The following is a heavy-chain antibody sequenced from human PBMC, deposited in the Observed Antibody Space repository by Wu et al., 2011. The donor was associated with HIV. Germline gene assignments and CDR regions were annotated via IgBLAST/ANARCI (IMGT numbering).Heavy chain of an antibody. CDR2: IIPIFGTS. Sequence: QVQLVQSGAEVKKPGSSVKVSCKASGGTFSSYAISWVRQAPGQGLEWMGRIIPIFGTSNYAQKFQGRVTINMDKSTSTAYMELSSLRSEDTAVYYCASQPDTTMTGYYYYGMDVWGQGTTVTVSS. V-gene: IGHV1-69*05. CDR1: GGTFSSYA. J-gene: IGHJ6*02. D-gene: IGHD1-14*01. CDR3: ASQPDTTMTGYYYYGMDV.